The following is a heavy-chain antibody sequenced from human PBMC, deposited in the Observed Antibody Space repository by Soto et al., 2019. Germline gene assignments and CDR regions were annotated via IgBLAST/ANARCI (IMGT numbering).Heavy chain of an antibody. CDR1: GGSISSGDYY. J-gene: IGHJ5*02. Sequence: SGTLSLTCAVSGGSISSGDYYWSWIRQPPGKGLEWIGYIYYSGSTFYNPSLKSRLTISVDTSKNQFSLKLSSVTAADTAVYYCARERPDGARLDPWGQGTLVTVSS. V-gene: IGHV4-30-4*01. D-gene: IGHD6-6*01. CDR2: IYYSGST. CDR3: ARERPDGARLDP.